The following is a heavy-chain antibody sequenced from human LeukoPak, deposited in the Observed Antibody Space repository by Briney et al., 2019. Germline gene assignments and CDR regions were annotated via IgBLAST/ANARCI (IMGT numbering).Heavy chain of an antibody. D-gene: IGHD2-21*02. V-gene: IGHV4-4*02. CDR2: IYHTGST. J-gene: IGHJ2*01. CDR1: GGSNSSSNW. CDR3: ARGGGGDCYGL. Sequence: SETLSLTCAVSGGSNSSSNWWSWVRQPPGKGLEWIGEIYHTGSTNYNPSLKSRVTISVDKSKNQFSLKLSSVTAADTAVYYCARGGGGDCYGLWGRGALVTVSS.